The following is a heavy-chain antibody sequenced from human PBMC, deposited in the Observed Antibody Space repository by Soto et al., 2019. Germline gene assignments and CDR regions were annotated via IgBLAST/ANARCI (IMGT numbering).Heavy chain of an antibody. V-gene: IGHV4-34*01. Sequence: SETLSLTCAVYGGSFSGYYWSWIRQPPGKGLEWIGEINHSGSTNYNPSLKSRVTKSIDTSKNQLSLKLSYVTAADTAVYYCARGSYGDYGVAFDIWGQGTMVTVSS. CDR1: GGSFSGYY. CDR3: ARGSYGDYGVAFDI. D-gene: IGHD4-17*01. CDR2: INHSGST. J-gene: IGHJ3*02.